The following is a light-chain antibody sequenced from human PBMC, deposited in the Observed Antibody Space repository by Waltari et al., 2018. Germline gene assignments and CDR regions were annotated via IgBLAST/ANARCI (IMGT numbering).Light chain of an antibody. V-gene: IGLV1-47*01. Sequence: QSVLTQPPSASGTPGQRVTISCSGSSPNIGSNFVSWYQQLPGTAPKPLIYRNNQRPSGVPDRFSGSKSGTSASLAISGLRSEDESDYYCAPWDDSLSGPGVFGGGTKLTVL. CDR2: RNN. CDR1: SPNIGSNF. J-gene: IGLJ3*02. CDR3: APWDDSLSGPGV.